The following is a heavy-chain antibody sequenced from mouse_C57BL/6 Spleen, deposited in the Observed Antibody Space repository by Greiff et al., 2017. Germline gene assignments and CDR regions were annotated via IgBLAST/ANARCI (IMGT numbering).Heavy chain of an antibody. J-gene: IGHJ3*01. V-gene: IGHV5-17*01. D-gene: IGHD2-3*01. Sequence: EVQLVESGGGLVKPGGSLKLSCAASGFTFSAYGMHWVRQAPEKGLEWVSYISSGSSTIYYADTVKGRFTISRDNAKNTLFLQMTSLRSEDTAMYYCARGNLYDGYYAFAYWGQGTLVTVSA. CDR2: ISSGSSTI. CDR1: GFTFSAYG. CDR3: ARGNLYDGYYAFAY.